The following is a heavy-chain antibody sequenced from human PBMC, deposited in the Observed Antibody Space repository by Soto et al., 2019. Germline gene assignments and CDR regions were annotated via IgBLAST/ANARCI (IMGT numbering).Heavy chain of an antibody. CDR3: ARDQGIVAAAGFNWLDP. V-gene: IGHV1-69*13. J-gene: IGHJ5*02. Sequence: SVKVSCKASGGTFSSYAISWVRQAPGQGLEWMGGIIPIFGTANYAQKFQGRVTITADESTSTAYMELSSLRSEDTAVYYCARDQGIVAAAGFNWLDPWGQGTLVTVSS. D-gene: IGHD6-13*01. CDR1: GGTFSSYA. CDR2: IIPIFGTA.